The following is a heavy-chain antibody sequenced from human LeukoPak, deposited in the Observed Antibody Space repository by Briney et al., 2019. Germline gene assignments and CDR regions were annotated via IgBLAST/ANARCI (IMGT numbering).Heavy chain of an antibody. CDR3: ARGRMVRGPIDY. D-gene: IGHD3-10*01. CDR1: GGSISSYY. Sequence: PSETLSPTCTVSGGSISSYYWSWIRQPPGKGLEWIGYIYYSGSTNYNPSLKGRVTISVDASKNQFSLKLSSVTAADTAVYYCARGRMVRGPIDYWGQGTLVTVSS. CDR2: IYYSGST. J-gene: IGHJ4*02. V-gene: IGHV4-59*01.